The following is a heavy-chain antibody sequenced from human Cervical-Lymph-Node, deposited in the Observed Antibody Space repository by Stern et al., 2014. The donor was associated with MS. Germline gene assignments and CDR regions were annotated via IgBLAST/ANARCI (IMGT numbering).Heavy chain of an antibody. CDR2: IHPSGST. Sequence: VQLEESGPGLVKPSQTLSLTCAVSGGSISTTGYYWTWIRQHPGQGLEWIGYIHPSGSTYYNPSLKSRGTISVDTSKNQFSLKLRSVTAADTALYYCARSDRLWGSFDYWGQGTLVTVSS. J-gene: IGHJ4*02. D-gene: IGHD3-16*01. V-gene: IGHV4-31*11. CDR3: ARSDRLWGSFDY. CDR1: GGSISTTGYY.